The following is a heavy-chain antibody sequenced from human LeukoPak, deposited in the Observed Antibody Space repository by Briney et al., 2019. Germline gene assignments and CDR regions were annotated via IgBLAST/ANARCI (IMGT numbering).Heavy chain of an antibody. Sequence: GGSLRLSCAASGFTFSSYAMSWVRQAPGKGLEWVSGISGSSGSTFYADSVKDRFIISRDNSKNTLYLQMNSLRAGDTAVYYCAKDQVISGSEASDIWGQGTMVTVSS. CDR2: ISGSSGST. CDR1: GFTFSSYA. D-gene: IGHD2-21*01. V-gene: IGHV3-23*01. J-gene: IGHJ3*02. CDR3: AKDQVISGSEASDI.